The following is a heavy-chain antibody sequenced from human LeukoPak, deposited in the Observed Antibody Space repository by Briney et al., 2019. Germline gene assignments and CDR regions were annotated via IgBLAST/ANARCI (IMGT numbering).Heavy chain of an antibody. CDR1: GDNVASNSAA. V-gene: IGHV6-1*01. D-gene: IGHD6-13*01. CDR2: TYYRSKWYY. CDR3: TRVFRTSWLDY. J-gene: IGHJ4*02. Sequence: SQTLSLTCAISGDNVASNSAAWTWIRQSPSRGLEWLARTYYRSKWYYDYAVSVKSRITINPDTSKNTFSLQLNSVTPEDTAIYYCTRVFRTSWLDYLGQGTQVTVSS.